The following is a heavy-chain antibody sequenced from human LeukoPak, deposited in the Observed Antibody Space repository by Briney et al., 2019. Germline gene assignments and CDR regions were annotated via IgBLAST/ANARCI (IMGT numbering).Heavy chain of an antibody. J-gene: IGHJ4*02. CDR2: ISAYNGNT. D-gene: IGHD4-17*01. Sequence: GASVKVSCKASGYTFTSYGISWVRQAPGQGLEWMGWISAYNGNTNYAQKLQGRVTMTTDTSTSTAYMELRSLRSDDTAVYYCARDLRGDYGDYTSFDYWGQGTLVTVSS. CDR3: ARDLRGDYGDYTSFDY. CDR1: GYTFTSYG. V-gene: IGHV1-18*01.